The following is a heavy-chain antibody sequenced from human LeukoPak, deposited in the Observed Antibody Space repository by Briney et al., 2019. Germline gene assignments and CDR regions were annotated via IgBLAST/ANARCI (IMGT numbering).Heavy chain of an antibody. CDR2: LSYTGDT. CDR3: ARLSAQMTIKVSPFDY. CDR1: GASVSSTRFF. J-gene: IGHJ4*02. D-gene: IGHD2/OR15-2a*01. Sequence: PSETLSLTCSVSGASVSSTRFFWGWIRQPPGKGLEWLGALSYTGDTDYNPSLKSRVTISVDTSKNQVSLRLTSVTAADTAVYFCARLSAQMTIKVSPFDYWGQGTLVTVSS. V-gene: IGHV4-39*01.